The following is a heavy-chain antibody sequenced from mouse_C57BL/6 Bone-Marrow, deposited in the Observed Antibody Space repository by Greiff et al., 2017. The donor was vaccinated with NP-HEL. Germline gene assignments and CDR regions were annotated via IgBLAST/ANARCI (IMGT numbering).Heavy chain of an antibody. CDR3: ARGGNWPWLAY. CDR1: GFTFSDYY. Sequence: EVKLMESGGGLVQPGGSLKLSCAASGFTFSDYYMYWVRQTPEKRLEWVAYISNGGGSTYYPDTVKGRFTISRDNAKNTLYLQMSRLKSEDTAMYYCARGGNWPWLAYWGQGTLVTVSA. D-gene: IGHD2-1*01. CDR2: ISNGGGST. V-gene: IGHV5-12*01. J-gene: IGHJ3*01.